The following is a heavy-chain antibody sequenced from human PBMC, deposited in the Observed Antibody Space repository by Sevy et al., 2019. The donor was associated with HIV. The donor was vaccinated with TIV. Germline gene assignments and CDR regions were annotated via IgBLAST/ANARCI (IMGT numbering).Heavy chain of an antibody. CDR2: INHSGIT. Sequence: SETLSLTCTVSGASISSSGYYWGWIRQPPGKGLEWIASINHSGITFYNPSLKIRITISADTSKNQFSLDLNSVTAADTAISYCAGPILTYNNGWSYYDYWGQGTVVTVSS. CDR3: AGPILTYNNGWSYYDY. V-gene: IGHV4-39*01. J-gene: IGHJ4*02. CDR1: GASISSSGYY. D-gene: IGHD6-19*01.